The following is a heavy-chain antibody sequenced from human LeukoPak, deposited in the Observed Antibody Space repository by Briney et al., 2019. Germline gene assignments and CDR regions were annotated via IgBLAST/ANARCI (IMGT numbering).Heavy chain of an antibody. Sequence: SETLSLTCTVSGGSISSYYWSWIRQPPGKGLEWIGYIYYSGFTDYNPSLKSRVTMSVDTSNNQFSLEVNSVTAADTAVYYCARHVAYGPLEIWGQGTMVTASS. CDR2: IYYSGFT. CDR1: GGSISSYY. J-gene: IGHJ3*02. CDR3: ARHVAYGPLEI. D-gene: IGHD3-10*01. V-gene: IGHV4-59*08.